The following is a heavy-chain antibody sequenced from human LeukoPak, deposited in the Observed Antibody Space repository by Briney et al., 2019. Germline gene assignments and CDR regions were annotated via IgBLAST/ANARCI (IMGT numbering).Heavy chain of an antibody. CDR3: ARDEPPVTQQWLVRHYYYYGMDV. J-gene: IGHJ6*02. D-gene: IGHD6-19*01. Sequence: GGSLRLSCAASGFTFSSYAMSWARQAPGKGLEWVSYISSSSSTIYYADTVKGRFTISRDNAKNSLYLQMNSLRAEDTAVYYCARDEPPVTQQWLVRHYYYYGMDVWGQGTTVTVSS. V-gene: IGHV3-48*04. CDR2: ISSSSSTI. CDR1: GFTFSSYA.